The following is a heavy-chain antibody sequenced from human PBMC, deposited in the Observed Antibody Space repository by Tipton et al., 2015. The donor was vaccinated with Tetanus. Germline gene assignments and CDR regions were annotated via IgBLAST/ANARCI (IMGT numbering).Heavy chain of an antibody. CDR3: ARATANSAFDF. CDR2: VNPKNGVT. Sequence: QSGPEVKKPGASVKVSCKASGYTFTGYHLHWVRQAPGQGLEWMGWVNPKNGVTDSAQKFQGRVALTRDTSINTAYMELSRLGSDDTAVYFCARATANSAFDFWGQGTRVIVSS. CDR1: GYTFTGYH. J-gene: IGHJ4*02. V-gene: IGHV1-2*02. D-gene: IGHD2-21*02.